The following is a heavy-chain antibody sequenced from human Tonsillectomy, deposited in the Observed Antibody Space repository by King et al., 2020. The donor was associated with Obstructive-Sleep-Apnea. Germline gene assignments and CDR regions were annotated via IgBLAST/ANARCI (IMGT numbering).Heavy chain of an antibody. D-gene: IGHD2-2*01. CDR2: ISAYNGNT. Sequence: QLVQSGAEVKKPGASVKVSCKASGYTFTSYGISWVRQAPGQGLEWMGWISAYNGNTNYAQKLQGRVTMITDTSTSTAYMELRSLRSDDTAVYYCARGSSTIGYCSSTSCPFDPWGQGTLVTVSS. J-gene: IGHJ5*02. CDR3: ARGSSTIGYCSSTSCPFDP. V-gene: IGHV1-18*04. CDR1: GYTFTSYG.